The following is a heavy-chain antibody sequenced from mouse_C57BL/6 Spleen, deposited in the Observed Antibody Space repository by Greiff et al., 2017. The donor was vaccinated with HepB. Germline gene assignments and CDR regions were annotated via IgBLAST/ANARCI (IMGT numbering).Heavy chain of an antibody. D-gene: IGHD1-1*01. CDR1: GYTFTSYW. CDR2: IHPNSGST. V-gene: IGHV1-64*01. CDR3: ARFIPTVVAPFDY. Sequence: QVQLQQSGAELVKPGASVKLSCKASGYTFTSYWMHWVKQRPGQGLEWIGMIHPNSGSTNYNEKFKSKATLTVDKSSSTAYMQLSSLTSEDSAVYYCARFIPTVVAPFDYWGQGTTLTVSS. J-gene: IGHJ2*01.